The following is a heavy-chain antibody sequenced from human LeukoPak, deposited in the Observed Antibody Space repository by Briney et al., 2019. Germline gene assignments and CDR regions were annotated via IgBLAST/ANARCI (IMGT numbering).Heavy chain of an antibody. CDR1: GFTVSSNY. Sequence: GGSLRPSCAASGFTVSSNYMSWVRQAPGKGLEWVSSITTSSTYIYYADSVKGRFTISRDNAKNSLYLQMNSLRAEDTAVYYSARDPYSGSYGDFYYYYMDVWGKGTTVTISS. V-gene: IGHV3-21*01. CDR3: ARDPYSGSYGDFYYYYMDV. CDR2: ITTSSTYI. J-gene: IGHJ6*03. D-gene: IGHD1-26*01.